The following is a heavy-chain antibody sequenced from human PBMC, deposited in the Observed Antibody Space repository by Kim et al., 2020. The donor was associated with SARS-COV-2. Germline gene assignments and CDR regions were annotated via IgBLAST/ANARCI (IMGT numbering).Heavy chain of an antibody. CDR2: INHSGST. CDR3: ARGRPGYYDSSGPKPPFD. D-gene: IGHD3-22*01. Sequence: SETLSLTCAVYGGSFSGYYWSWIRQPPGKGLEWIGEINHSGSTNYNPSLKSRVTISVDTSKNQFSLKLSSVTAADTAVYYCARGRPGYYDSSGPKPPFD. J-gene: IGHJ4*01. CDR1: GGSFSGYY. V-gene: IGHV4-34*01.